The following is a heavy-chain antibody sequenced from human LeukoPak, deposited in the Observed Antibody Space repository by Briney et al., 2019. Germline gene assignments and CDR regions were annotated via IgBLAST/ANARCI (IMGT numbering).Heavy chain of an antibody. J-gene: IGHJ4*02. CDR1: GFTFSDYY. CDR2: ISSSGSTI. V-gene: IGHV3-11*04. D-gene: IGHD1-26*01. CDR3: AKSTDSYSGSYLDY. Sequence: PGGSLRLSCAASGFTFSDYYMSWIRQAPGKGLEWVSYISSSGSTIYYADSVKGRFTISRDNSKNTLYLQMNSLRAEDTAVYYCAKSTDSYSGSYLDYWGQGTLVTVSS.